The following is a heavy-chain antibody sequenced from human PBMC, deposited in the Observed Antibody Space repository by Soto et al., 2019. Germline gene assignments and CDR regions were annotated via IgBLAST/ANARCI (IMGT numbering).Heavy chain of an antibody. CDR3: APYGSGIYYISRDQY. J-gene: IGHJ4*02. V-gene: IGHV4-34*01. CDR2: IDHNGHT. D-gene: IGHD3-10*01. Sequence: QVQLQQWGAGLLKPSETLSLTCAVYGGSFSGYCWSWIRQSPGKGLEWIGEIDHNGHTNYNPSLRSRVTISVDKSKSQFSPRLSFTTAADTATYYCAPYGSGIYYISRDQYWGQGTLVTVSS. CDR1: GGSFSGYC.